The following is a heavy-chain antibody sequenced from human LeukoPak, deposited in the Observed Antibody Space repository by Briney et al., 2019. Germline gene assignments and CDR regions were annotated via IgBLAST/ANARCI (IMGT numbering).Heavy chain of an antibody. CDR1: GGSISSTNW. J-gene: IGHJ3*02. Sequence: PSGTLSLTCAVSGGSISSTNWWTWVRQPPGKGLEWIGEIHHSGSTNYNPSLKSRVTILVDQSKSQFSLQLTSVTAADTAVYYCARISSSGSDAFDIWGQGTMVSVSS. D-gene: IGHD6-25*01. CDR3: ARISSSGSDAFDI. CDR2: IHHSGST. V-gene: IGHV4-4*02.